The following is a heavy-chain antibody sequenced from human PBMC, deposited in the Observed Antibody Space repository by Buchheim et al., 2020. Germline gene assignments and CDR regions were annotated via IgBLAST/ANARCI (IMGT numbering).Heavy chain of an antibody. CDR1: GFTFSSYS. Sequence: EVQLVESGGGLVKPGGSLRLSCAASGFTFSSYSMNWVRQAPGKGLEWVSSISSSSSYIYYADSVKGRFTISRDNAKNSLYLQMNSLRAKDTAVYYCARVAGLQEKNSWRLWLTDEYYYYGMDVWGQGTT. D-gene: IGHD4-11*01. J-gene: IGHJ6*02. CDR2: ISSSSSYI. V-gene: IGHV3-21*01. CDR3: ARVAGLQEKNSWRLWLTDEYYYYGMDV.